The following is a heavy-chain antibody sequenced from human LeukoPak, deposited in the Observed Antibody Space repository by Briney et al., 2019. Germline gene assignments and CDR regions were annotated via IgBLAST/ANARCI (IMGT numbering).Heavy chain of an antibody. V-gene: IGHV4-34*08. CDR1: GFTFSSYS. J-gene: IGHJ4*02. CDR2: INHSGST. Sequence: MPGGSLRLSCAASGFTFSSYSMNWIRLPPGKGLEWIGEINHSGSTNYNPSLKSRVTISVDTSKNQFSLKLSSVTAADTAVYYCAGYSSGTIPEDYWGQGTLVTVSS. CDR3: AGYSSGTIPEDY. D-gene: IGHD6-19*01.